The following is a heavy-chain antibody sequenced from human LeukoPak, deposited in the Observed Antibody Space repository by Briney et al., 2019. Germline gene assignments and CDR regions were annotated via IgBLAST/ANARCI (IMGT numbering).Heavy chain of an antibody. CDR2: INPNSGGT. Sequence: GASVKVSCKASGYTFTGYYIHWVRQAPGQGLEWMGRINPNSGGTNYAQKFQGRVTMTRDPSATTAYMELSSLRSEDMAVYYCAKDRGGTGDFDYWGQGTLVTVSS. V-gene: IGHV1-2*06. CDR1: GYTFTGYY. D-gene: IGHD3-10*01. J-gene: IGHJ4*02. CDR3: AKDRGGTGDFDY.